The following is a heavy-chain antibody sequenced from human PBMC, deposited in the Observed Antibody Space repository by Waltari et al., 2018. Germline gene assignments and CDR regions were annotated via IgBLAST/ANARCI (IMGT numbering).Heavy chain of an antibody. D-gene: IGHD3-10*01. J-gene: IGHJ4*02. CDR1: GFTFSGSW. CDR3: GRREGSVTMVRGIDY. V-gene: IGHV3-74*01. CDR2: INSDGSGT. Sequence: EVQLVESGGGLVQPGGSLRLSCAASGFTFSGSWMHWVRQAPGKGLVWVSRINSDGSGTSYADSVKGRFTISIDNAKNTLYLQMNSLRAEDTAVYYCGRREGSVTMVRGIDYWGQGTLVTVSS.